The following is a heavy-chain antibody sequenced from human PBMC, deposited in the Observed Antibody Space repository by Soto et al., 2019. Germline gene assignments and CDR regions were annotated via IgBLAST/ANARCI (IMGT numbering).Heavy chain of an antibody. J-gene: IGHJ6*02. Sequence: SETLSLTCGVYGGSFSGYYWSWIRQPPGKGLEWIGAINQSGSTNYNPSLKSRVTISVDTSKNQFSLSLSSVTAADTAVYYCAKFKNYYYYGLDVWGQGTAVTVS. CDR2: INQSGST. V-gene: IGHV4-34*01. CDR3: AKFKNYYYYGLDV. CDR1: GGSFSGYY.